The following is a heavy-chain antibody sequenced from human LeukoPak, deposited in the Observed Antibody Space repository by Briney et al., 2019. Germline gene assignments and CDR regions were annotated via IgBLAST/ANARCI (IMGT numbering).Heavy chain of an antibody. D-gene: IGHD4-23*01. CDR2: ITSSGAST. Sequence: GGSLRLSCAASSFTFSNYAMTWVRQAPGKGLEWVSTITSSGASTDYADSVKGRFTISRDNSKNTLFLQMNSLRADDTAVYYCAKGGPTVATPFDYWGQGTPVTVSS. V-gene: IGHV3-23*01. CDR3: AKGGPTVATPFDY. CDR1: SFTFSNYA. J-gene: IGHJ4*02.